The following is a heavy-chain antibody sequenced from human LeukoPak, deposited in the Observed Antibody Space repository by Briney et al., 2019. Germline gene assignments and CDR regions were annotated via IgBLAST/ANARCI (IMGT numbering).Heavy chain of an antibody. CDR1: GFTFSSYW. V-gene: IGHV3-74*01. Sequence: GGSLRLFCAASGFTFSSYWMHWVRQAPGKGLVWVSRINSDGSSTSYADSVKGRFTISRDNAKNTLYLQMNSLRAEDTAVYYCARVPDSGSAIDYWGQGTLVTVSS. CDR2: INSDGSST. J-gene: IGHJ4*02. CDR3: ARVPDSGSAIDY. D-gene: IGHD1-26*01.